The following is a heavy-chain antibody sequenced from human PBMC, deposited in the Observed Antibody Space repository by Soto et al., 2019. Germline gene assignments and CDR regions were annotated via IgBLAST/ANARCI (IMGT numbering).Heavy chain of an antibody. D-gene: IGHD5-18*01. Sequence: QVQLVESGGGVVQPGRSLRLSCAASGFTFSSYAMHWVRQAPGKGLEWVAVISYDGSNKYYADSVKGRFTISRDNSKNTLYLQMNSLRAEDTAVYYCARDYTLGYSYGYSDYWGQGTLVTVSS. CDR2: ISYDGSNK. V-gene: IGHV3-30-3*01. CDR1: GFTFSSYA. J-gene: IGHJ4*02. CDR3: ARDYTLGYSYGYSDY.